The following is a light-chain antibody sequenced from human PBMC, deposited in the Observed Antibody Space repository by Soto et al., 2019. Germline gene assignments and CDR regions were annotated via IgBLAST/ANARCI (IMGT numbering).Light chain of an antibody. Sequence: DIQMTQSPSTLSASVGDRDTITCRASHSISSWLAWYQQKPGKAPKLLMYAASSLNSGVPSRFSGSGSGPEFTPTIRSLKTDDLAACYCQQYSGYPCTFGHLTKVDVK. CDR1: HSISSW. CDR2: AAS. CDR3: QQYSGYPCT. V-gene: IGKV1-5*01. J-gene: IGKJ1*01.